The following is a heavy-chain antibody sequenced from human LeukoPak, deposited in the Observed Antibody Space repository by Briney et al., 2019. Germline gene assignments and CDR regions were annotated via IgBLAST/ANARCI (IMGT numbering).Heavy chain of an antibody. D-gene: IGHD3-10*01. J-gene: IGHJ3*02. V-gene: IGHV4-39*07. CDR3: ARVKRGPRDDAFDI. CDR1: GGSISSSSYY. CDR2: IYYSGST. Sequence: SETLSLTCTVSGGSISSSSYYWGWIRQPPGKGLEWIGSIYYSGSTYYNPSLKSRVTISVDTSKNQFSLKLSSVTAADTAVYYCARVKRGPRDDAFDIWGQGTMVTVSS.